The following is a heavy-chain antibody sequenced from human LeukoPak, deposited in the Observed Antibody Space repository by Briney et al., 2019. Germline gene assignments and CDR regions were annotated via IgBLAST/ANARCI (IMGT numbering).Heavy chain of an antibody. CDR1: GFTFSSYA. J-gene: IGHJ4*02. CDR2: ISGSGGST. D-gene: IGHD3-10*01. V-gene: IGHV3-23*01. CDR3: AKRSGSNPFDY. Sequence: GGSLRLSCAASGFTFSSYAMNWVRQAPGKGLEWVSVISGSGGSTYYADSVKGRFTISRDNSKNTLYLQMNSLRAEDTAVYYCAKRSGSNPFDYWGQGTLVTVSS.